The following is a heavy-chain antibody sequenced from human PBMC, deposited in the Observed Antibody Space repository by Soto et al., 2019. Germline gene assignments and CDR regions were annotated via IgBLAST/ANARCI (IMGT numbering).Heavy chain of an antibody. D-gene: IGHD2-15*01. CDR1: GFTFNRYT. J-gene: IGHJ4*02. V-gene: IGHV3-43*01. CDR3: AREVRRGNGFDY. Sequence: GSLRLSCAASGFTFNRYTMHWVRQAPGKGLEWISLISWDGGSTSYADSVKGRFTISRDNSKNSLYLQMNSLRTEDAALYYCAREVRRGNGFDYWGQGTLVTVSS. CDR2: ISWDGGST.